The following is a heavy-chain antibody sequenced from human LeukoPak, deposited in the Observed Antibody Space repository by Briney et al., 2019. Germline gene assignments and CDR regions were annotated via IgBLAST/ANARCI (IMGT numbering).Heavy chain of an antibody. CDR2: IGTAGDT. CDR1: GFTFSSYD. V-gene: IGHV3-13*01. CDR3: AKEYSSSWSYYYGMDV. Sequence: GGSLRLSCAASGFTFSSYDMHWVRQATGKGLEWVSAIGTAGDTYYPGSVKGRFTISRDNAKNSLYLQMNSLRAEDTALYYCAKEYSSSWSYYYGMDVWGQGTTVTVSS. D-gene: IGHD6-13*01. J-gene: IGHJ6*02.